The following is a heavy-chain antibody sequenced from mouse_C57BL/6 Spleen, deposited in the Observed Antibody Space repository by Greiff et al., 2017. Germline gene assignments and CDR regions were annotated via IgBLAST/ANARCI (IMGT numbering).Heavy chain of an antibody. Sequence: VQLQQSGPELVKPGASVKMSCKASGYTFTDYNMHWVKQSHGQSLEWIGYIHPNNGGHSCNQKFKGKATLTVNKSSSTAYMELRSLTSEDSAVYYCARRVDYSNYDWYFDVWGTGTTVTVSS. CDR3: ARRVDYSNYDWYFDV. CDR1: GYTFTDYN. V-gene: IGHV1-22*01. J-gene: IGHJ1*03. CDR2: IHPNNGGH. D-gene: IGHD2-5*01.